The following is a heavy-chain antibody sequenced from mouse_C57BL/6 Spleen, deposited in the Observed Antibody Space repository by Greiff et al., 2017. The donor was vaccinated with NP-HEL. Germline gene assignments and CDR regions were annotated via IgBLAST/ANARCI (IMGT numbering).Heavy chain of an antibody. Sequence: VQLQQPGAELVKPGASVKLSCKASGYTFTSYWMQWVKQRPGQGLEWIGEIDPSDSYTNYNQKFKGKATLTVDTSSSTAYMQLISLTSEDSAVYYCARGDYSNYKAYLDYWGQGTTLTVSS. J-gene: IGHJ2*01. CDR1: GYTFTSYW. V-gene: IGHV1-50*01. CDR3: ARGDYSNYKAYLDY. D-gene: IGHD2-5*01. CDR2: IDPSDSYT.